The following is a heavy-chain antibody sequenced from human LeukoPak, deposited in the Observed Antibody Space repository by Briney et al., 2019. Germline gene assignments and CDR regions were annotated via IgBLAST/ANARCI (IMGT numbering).Heavy chain of an antibody. CDR2: LYTSGNT. J-gene: IGHJ3*02. Sequence: PSQTLSLTCTVSGDSVTNATNYWSWIRQPAGKGLEWIGRLYTSGNTNYNPSLNGRVTISVDTSKNQFSLNLRSVTAADTALYYCARGGWSDYKESDPFDIWGQGTMVTVSS. V-gene: IGHV4-61*02. CDR1: GDSVTNATNY. CDR3: ARGGWSDYKESDPFDI. D-gene: IGHD1-26*01.